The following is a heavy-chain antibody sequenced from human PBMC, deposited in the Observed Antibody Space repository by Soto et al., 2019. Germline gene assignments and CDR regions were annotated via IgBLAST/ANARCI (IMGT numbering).Heavy chain of an antibody. Sequence: SVKVSCKASGGTFSSYAISWVRQAPGQGLEWMGGIIPIFGTANYAQKFQGRVTMTADESTSTAYMELSSLRSEDTAVYYCARGGSSWSAEYYQYWGQGTLVTGSS. CDR1: GGTFSSYA. D-gene: IGHD6-13*01. CDR2: IIPIFGTA. J-gene: IGHJ1*01. CDR3: ARGGSSWSAEYYQY. V-gene: IGHV1-69*13.